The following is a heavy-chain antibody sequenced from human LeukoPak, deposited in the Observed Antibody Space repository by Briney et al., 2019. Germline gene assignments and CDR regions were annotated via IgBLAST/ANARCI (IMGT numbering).Heavy chain of an antibody. D-gene: IGHD2-2*01. Sequence: PSETLSLTCAVYGGSFSGYYWSWIRQPPGKGLEWIGEINHSGSTNYNPSLKSRVTISVDTSKNQFSLKLSSVTAADTAVYYCARRGVVPAAGGYYYYMDVWGKGTTVTVSS. J-gene: IGHJ6*03. CDR2: INHSGST. CDR1: GGSFSGYY. CDR3: ARRGVVPAAGGYYYYMDV. V-gene: IGHV4-34*01.